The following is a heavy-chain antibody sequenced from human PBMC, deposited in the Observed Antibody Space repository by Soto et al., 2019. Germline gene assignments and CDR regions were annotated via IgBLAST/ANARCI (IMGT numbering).Heavy chain of an antibody. Sequence: SVKVSCKASGGTFSSYAISWVRQAPGQGLEWMGGIIPIFGTANYAQKFQGRVTITADESTSTAYMELSSLRSEDTAVYYCARRTADYYDSSGYIYAFDIWGQGTMVTV. CDR2: IIPIFGTA. J-gene: IGHJ3*02. CDR1: GGTFSSYA. V-gene: IGHV1-69*13. D-gene: IGHD3-22*01. CDR3: ARRTADYYDSSGYIYAFDI.